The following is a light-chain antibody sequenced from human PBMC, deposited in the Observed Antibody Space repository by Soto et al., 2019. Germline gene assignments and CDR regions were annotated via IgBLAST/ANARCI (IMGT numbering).Light chain of an antibody. J-gene: IGKJ3*01. CDR1: RNINTY. Sequence: DIQMAQSPSSLSAYVGATITITCRASRNINTYLNWYQQKPGKAPKLLIFGASSLQSGVPSRFSGSGSRTDFTLTINSLQPEDFATYCCQQTSAAPFTFGPGTKVDIK. V-gene: IGKV1-39*01. CDR3: QQTSAAPFT. CDR2: GAS.